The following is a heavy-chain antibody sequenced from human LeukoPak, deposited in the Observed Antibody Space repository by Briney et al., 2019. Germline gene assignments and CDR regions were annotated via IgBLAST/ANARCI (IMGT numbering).Heavy chain of an antibody. V-gene: IGHV3-21*01. J-gene: IGHJ5*02. CDR1: GFTFSTYS. D-gene: IGHD3-22*01. Sequence: GGSLRLSCAASGFTFSTYSMNWVRQAPGKGLEWVSSISISSSNIYYADSVKGRFTISRDNSKNTLYLQMNSLRAEDTAVYYCARDPSYDSSGYSWFDPWGQGTLVTVSS. CDR3: ARDPSYDSSGYSWFDP. CDR2: ISISSSNI.